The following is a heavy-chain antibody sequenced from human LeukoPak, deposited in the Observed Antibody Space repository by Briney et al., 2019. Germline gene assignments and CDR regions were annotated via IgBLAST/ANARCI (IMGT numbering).Heavy chain of an antibody. D-gene: IGHD6-13*01. CDR2: IYTSGST. J-gene: IGHJ6*03. V-gene: IGHV4-4*07. Sequence: PSETLSLTCTVSGGSISSYYWSWIRQPAGKGLEWIGRIYTSGSTNYNPSLKSRVTMSVDTSKNQFSLKLSSVTAADTAVYYCAREGSSSWYYYYYYYMDVWAKGPRSPSP. CDR3: AREGSSSWYYYYYYYMDV. CDR1: GGSISSYY.